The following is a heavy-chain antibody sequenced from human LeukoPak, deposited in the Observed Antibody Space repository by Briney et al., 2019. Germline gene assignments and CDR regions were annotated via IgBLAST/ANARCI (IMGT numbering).Heavy chain of an antibody. CDR3: GGGWPEVDAFDI. V-gene: IGHV4-39*07. D-gene: IGHD6-19*01. J-gene: IGHJ3*02. CDR1: RGSISTSSYY. CDR2: IYNSGST. Sequence: SETLSLTSTVSRGSISTSSYYWGWIRHPPGKGLEWIGSIYNSGSTYYNPSLKSRVTISVDTSKNQFSLKLSSVTAADTAVYYCGGGWPEVDAFDIWSQGTMVTVSS.